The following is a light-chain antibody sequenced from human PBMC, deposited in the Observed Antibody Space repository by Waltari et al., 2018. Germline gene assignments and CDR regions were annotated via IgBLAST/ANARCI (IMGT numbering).Light chain of an antibody. J-gene: IGKJ4*01. Sequence: SCSAIQSVTNYLAWYQQKPGQAPRLLIYDTSNRATGIPARFSGSGFGTDFTLTISSLEPEDFAVYYCQQRRDWPLTFGGGTKVEIK. V-gene: IGKV3-11*01. CDR2: DTS. CDR1: QSVTNY. CDR3: QQRRDWPLT.